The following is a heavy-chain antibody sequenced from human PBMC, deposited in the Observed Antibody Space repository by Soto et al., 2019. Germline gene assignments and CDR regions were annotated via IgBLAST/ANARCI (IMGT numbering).Heavy chain of an antibody. D-gene: IGHD3-22*01. CDR1: GGSISSGGYY. CDR2: IYYSGST. J-gene: IGHJ6*02. V-gene: IGHV4-31*03. CDR3: ARDQKEDYDSSGTEPHYGMDV. Sequence: PSETLSLTCTVSGGSISSGGYYWSWIRQHPGKGLEWIVYIYYSGSTYYNPSLKSRVTISVDTSKSQFSLKLSSVTAADTAVYYCARDQKEDYDSSGTEPHYGMDVWGQGTRVTAP.